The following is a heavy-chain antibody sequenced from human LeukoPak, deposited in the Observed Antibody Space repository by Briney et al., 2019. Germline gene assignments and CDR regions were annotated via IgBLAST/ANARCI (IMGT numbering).Heavy chain of an antibody. D-gene: IGHD3-16*02. CDR3: ARVGNIGRWHAPFHY. CDR2: IFWSGTS. Sequence: PSETLSLTCTVSGGSINVYYWSWIQQPPGKGLEGIGYIFWSGTSNYNPSLKSRVTISVDASRMQFSLNVTSVTAADTAVYYCARVGNIGRWHAPFHYWGQGALVTVSS. V-gene: IGHV4-59*01. J-gene: IGHJ4*02. CDR1: GGSINVYY.